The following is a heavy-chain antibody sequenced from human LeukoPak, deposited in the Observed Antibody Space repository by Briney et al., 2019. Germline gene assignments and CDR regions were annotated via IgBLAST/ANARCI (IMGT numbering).Heavy chain of an antibody. CDR1: DGSLSSYY. Sequence: SETLSLTCTVSDGSLSSYYWSWIRQPPGKGREWIGYFYYSGSIKYNPSLKSRVTISVDTSKNQFSLKLSSVTAADTAVYYCARPYSSAWYGAFHIWGQGTKVTVSS. J-gene: IGHJ3*02. V-gene: IGHV4-59*08. CDR3: ARPYSSAWYGAFHI. D-gene: IGHD6-19*01. CDR2: FYYSGSI.